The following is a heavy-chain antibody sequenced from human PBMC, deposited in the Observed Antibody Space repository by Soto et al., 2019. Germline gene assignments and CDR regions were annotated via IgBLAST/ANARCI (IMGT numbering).Heavy chain of an antibody. CDR3: ARVRGFKLGKLNWFDP. Sequence: SETLSLTCTVSGGSISSGGYYWSWIRQHPGKGLEWIGYIYYSGSTYYNPSLKSRVTISVDTSKNQFSLKLSSVTAADTAVYYCARVRGFKLGKLNWFDPWGQGTLVTVS. J-gene: IGHJ5*02. CDR1: GGSISSGGYY. V-gene: IGHV4-31*03. CDR2: IYYSGST. D-gene: IGHD1-26*01.